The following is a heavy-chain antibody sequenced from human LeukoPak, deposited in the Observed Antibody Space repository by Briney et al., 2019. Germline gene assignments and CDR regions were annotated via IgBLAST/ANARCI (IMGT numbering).Heavy chain of an antibody. Sequence: SQTLSLTCAISGDSVSSNSAAWNWIRQSLSRGLEWLGRTYYRSKWGHDYALSVKSRITIDPDTSKNQFSLQLNSVTPEDTAVYYCARDILGEGSTWGQGTLVTVSS. V-gene: IGHV6-1*01. CDR2: TYYRSKWGH. CDR3: ARDILGEGST. J-gene: IGHJ5*02. CDR1: GDSVSSNSAA.